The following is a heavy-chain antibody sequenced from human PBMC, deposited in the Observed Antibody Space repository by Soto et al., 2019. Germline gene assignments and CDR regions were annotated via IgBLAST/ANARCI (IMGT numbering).Heavy chain of an antibody. CDR2: IYNDGTT. J-gene: IGHJ6*02. Sequence: GGSLRLPCTASGLSVRNNYMSWVRQAPGMGLEWVSVIYNDGTTYYADSVKVRFTISRDTSKNTLSLQMDSLRAEDTDVYYGVRPLPSGRNYGMDVWGQGTTVTVSS. CDR1: GLSVRNNY. D-gene: IGHD3-10*01. V-gene: IGHV3-53*01. CDR3: VRPLPSGRNYGMDV.